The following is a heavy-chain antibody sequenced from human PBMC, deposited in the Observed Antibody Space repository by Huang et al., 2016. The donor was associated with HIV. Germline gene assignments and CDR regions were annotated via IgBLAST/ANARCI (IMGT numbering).Heavy chain of an antibody. V-gene: IGHV4-34*02. J-gene: IGHJ5*02. CDR2: INHLGIP. CDR3: ARDATKNPRGWFDP. Sequence: QVHLQQWGAGLLKSAETLSLTCAVYGGSLSGYYWSWLRQTPGKGLEWIGEINHLGIPNYNPSLKSLVSISMDGSKKQCSLKLRSISDADTAVYFCARDATKNPRGWFDPWGQGTLVTVSS. D-gene: IGHD3-10*01. CDR1: GGSLSGYY.